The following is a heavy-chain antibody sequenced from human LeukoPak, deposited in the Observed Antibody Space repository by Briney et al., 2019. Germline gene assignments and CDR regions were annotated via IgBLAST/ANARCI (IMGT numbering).Heavy chain of an antibody. Sequence: GGSLRVSCVASEFTFRSYDMHWVRQAPGKGLEWVAVISYDGSNKDYADSVKGRFTISRDNTKNTLFLQMNSLRAEDTAVYYCAKEVRGDAFDIWGQGTMVTVSS. J-gene: IGHJ3*02. V-gene: IGHV3-30*18. CDR1: EFTFRSYD. CDR3: AKEVRGDAFDI. CDR2: ISYDGSNK. D-gene: IGHD3-16*01.